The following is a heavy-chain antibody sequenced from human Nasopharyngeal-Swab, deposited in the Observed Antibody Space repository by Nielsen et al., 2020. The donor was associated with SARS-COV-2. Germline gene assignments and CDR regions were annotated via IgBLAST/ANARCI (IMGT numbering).Heavy chain of an antibody. CDR1: GFTFSDHY. Sequence: GESLKISCAASGFTFSDHYMDWVRQAPGKGLEWVGRTRNKANSYTTEYAASVKGRFTISRDDSKNSLYLQMNSRKTEDTAVYYCARASRTTVTTNDAFDIWGQGTMVTVSS. J-gene: IGHJ3*02. D-gene: IGHD4-11*01. V-gene: IGHV3-72*01. CDR2: TRNKANSYTT. CDR3: ARASRTTVTTNDAFDI.